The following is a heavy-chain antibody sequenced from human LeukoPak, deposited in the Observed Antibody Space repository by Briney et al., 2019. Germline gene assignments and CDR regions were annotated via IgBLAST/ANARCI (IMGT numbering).Heavy chain of an antibody. Sequence: ASVKISCKASGYTFTGYYMHWVRQAPGQGLEWMGWINPNSGGTNYAQKFQGRVTMTRDTSISTAYMELSRVRSDDTAVYYCARSIIRYFDWLPLHHDAFDIWGQGTMVTVSS. CDR2: INPNSGGT. J-gene: IGHJ3*02. CDR3: ARSIIRYFDWLPLHHDAFDI. D-gene: IGHD3-9*01. CDR1: GYTFTGYY. V-gene: IGHV1-2*02.